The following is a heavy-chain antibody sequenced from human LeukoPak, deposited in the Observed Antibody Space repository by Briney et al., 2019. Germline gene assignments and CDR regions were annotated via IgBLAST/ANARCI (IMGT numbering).Heavy chain of an antibody. CDR1: GFTFSDYY. J-gene: IGHJ4*02. CDR2: ISSSGSTI. V-gene: IGHV3-11*01. D-gene: IGHD3-22*01. CDR3: ARVPRYYYDSSGYSGPDY. Sequence: GGSLRLSRAASGFTFSDYYMSWIRQAPGKGLEWVSYISSSGSTIYYADSVKGRFTISRDNAKNSLYLQMNSLRAEDTAVYYCARVPRYYYDSSGYSGPDYWGQGTLVTVSS.